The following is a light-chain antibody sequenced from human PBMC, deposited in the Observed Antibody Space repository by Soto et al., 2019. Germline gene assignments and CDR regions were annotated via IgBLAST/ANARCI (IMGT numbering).Light chain of an antibody. CDR2: EVT. CDR1: SSDVGGYNF. CDR3: SSDAGGIKWV. Sequence: QSALTQPPSASGSPGQSVTISCTGTSSDVGGYNFVSWYQQHPGKAPKFMIYEVTKRPSGVPDRFSGSKSGNTASLTVSGLQAEDDADYYCSSDAGGIKWVFGGGTKVTVL. V-gene: IGLV2-8*01. J-gene: IGLJ3*02.